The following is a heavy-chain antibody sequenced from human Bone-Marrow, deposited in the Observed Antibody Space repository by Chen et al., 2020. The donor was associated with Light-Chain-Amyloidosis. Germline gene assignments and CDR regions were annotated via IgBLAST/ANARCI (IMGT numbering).Heavy chain of an antibody. J-gene: IGHJ6*03. CDR1: GFNFNTYW. V-gene: IGHV3-20*04. CDR3: ARGRSLAALRLYYYYMDV. D-gene: IGHD6-13*01. CDR2: INWNGGST. Sequence: EVQLVESGGGLVQPGGSLRLSCAASGFNFNTYWMSWVRQAPGKGLEWVSGINWNGGSTGYADSVKGRFTISRDNAKNSLYLQMNSLRAEDTALYYCARGRSLAALRLYYYYMDVWGKGTTVTVSS.